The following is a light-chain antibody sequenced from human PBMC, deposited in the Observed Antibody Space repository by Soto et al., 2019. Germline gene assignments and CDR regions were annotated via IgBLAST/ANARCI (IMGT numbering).Light chain of an antibody. Sequence: EIVLTQSPATLSLSGGERATLSCRASQSVSSYLAWYQQKPGQAPRLLIYDASNRATGIPARFSGSGSGTDFTLTISSLEPEDFAIYYCQQRSNWPPVTFGGGTKVEIK. J-gene: IGKJ4*01. CDR2: DAS. CDR1: QSVSSY. CDR3: QQRSNWPPVT. V-gene: IGKV3-11*01.